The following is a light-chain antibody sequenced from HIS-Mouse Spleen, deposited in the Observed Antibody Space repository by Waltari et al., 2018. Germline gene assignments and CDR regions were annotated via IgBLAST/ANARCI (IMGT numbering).Light chain of an antibody. CDR3: AAWDDSLSGWV. V-gene: IGLV1-47*01. J-gene: IGLJ3*02. CDR1: SSTIGSNY. Sequence: QSVLTQPPSASGTPGQRVTISCSGSSSTIGSNYVYWYQQLPGTAPKLLIYRNNQRTSGVPDRFSGSKSGTSASLAISGLRSEDEAEYYCAAWDDSLSGWVFGGGTKLTVL. CDR2: RNN.